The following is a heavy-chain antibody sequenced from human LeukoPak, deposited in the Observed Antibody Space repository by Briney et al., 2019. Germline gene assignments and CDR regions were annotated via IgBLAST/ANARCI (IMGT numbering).Heavy chain of an antibody. D-gene: IGHD6-6*01. V-gene: IGHV5-51*01. J-gene: IGHJ4*02. CDR3: ARRVSSSEIFDY. CDR1: GYIFTSCS. Sequence: GESLKISCKGSGYIFTSCSIGWVRQMPGKGLEWMGIIYPGDSDTRYSPSFQGQVTISADKSISTAYLQWSSLKASDTAMYYCARRVSSSEIFDYWGQGTLVTVSS. CDR2: IYPGDSDT.